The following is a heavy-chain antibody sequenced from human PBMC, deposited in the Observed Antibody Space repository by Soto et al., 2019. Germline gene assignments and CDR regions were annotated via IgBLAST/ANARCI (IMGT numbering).Heavy chain of an antibody. V-gene: IGHV1-2*02. CDR1: GYTFTDYY. J-gene: IGHJ4*02. CDR2: INPNSGAT. CDR3: AREGGDIVQMVYALPWY. D-gene: IGHD2-8*01. Sequence: ASVKVSCKASGYTFTDYYMHWVRQAPGQGLEWMGWINPNSGATSYAKRFQGRVTMTRDTSISTAYMELSRLTSDDTAVYYCAREGGDIVQMVYALPWYWGQGTLVTVSS.